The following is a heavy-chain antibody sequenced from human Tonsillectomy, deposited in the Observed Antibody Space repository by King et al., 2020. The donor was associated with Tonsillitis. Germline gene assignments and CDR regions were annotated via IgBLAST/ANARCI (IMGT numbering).Heavy chain of an antibody. Sequence: QLVQSGGGLVQPGGSLRLSCAASGFTFSRYWMSWVRQAPGKGLEWVANIKQDGSEKYYVDSVKGRFTISRDNAKNSLYVQMNSLRAEDTAVYYFARESSGYERNYYYYYMDVWGKGTTVTVSS. CDR1: GFTFSRYW. V-gene: IGHV3-7*03. CDR2: IKQDGSEK. CDR3: ARESSGYERNYYYYYMDV. D-gene: IGHD3-22*01. J-gene: IGHJ6*03.